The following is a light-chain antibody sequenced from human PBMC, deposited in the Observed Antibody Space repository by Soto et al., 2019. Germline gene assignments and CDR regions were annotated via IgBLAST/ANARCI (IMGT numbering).Light chain of an antibody. Sequence: QSVLTQPPSASGSPGQSVTISCTGASSDVGGYNYVSWFQQHPGKAPKLIIHEVNQRPSGVPDRFSGSKSGNTASLTVSGLQAEDEGTYYCSSYGGYNNVVFGPGTKVNV. CDR1: SSDVGGYNY. V-gene: IGLV2-8*01. J-gene: IGLJ1*01. CDR2: EVN. CDR3: SSYGGYNNVV.